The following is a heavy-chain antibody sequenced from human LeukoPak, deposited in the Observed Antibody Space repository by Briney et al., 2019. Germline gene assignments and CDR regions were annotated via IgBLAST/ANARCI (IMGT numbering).Heavy chain of an antibody. CDR2: INPSGGST. J-gene: IGHJ5*02. V-gene: IGHV1-46*01. D-gene: IGHD3-22*01. CDR3: ARDSLPETKSSGYVGPLNWFDP. CDR1: GYTFTSYY. Sequence: ASVKVSCKASGYTFTSYYMHWVRQAPGQGLEWMGIINPSGGSTSYAQKFQGRVTMTRDMSTSTVYMELSSLRSEDTAVYYCARDSLPETKSSGYVGPLNWFDPWGQGTLVTVSS.